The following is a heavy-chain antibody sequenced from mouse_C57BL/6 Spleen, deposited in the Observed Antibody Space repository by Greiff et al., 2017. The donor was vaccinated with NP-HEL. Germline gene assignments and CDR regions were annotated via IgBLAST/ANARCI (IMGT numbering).Heavy chain of an antibody. CDR2: IYPGSGST. V-gene: IGHV1-55*01. D-gene: IGHD4-1*01. CDR1: GYTFTSYW. CDR3: ARNPLGDYAMDY. J-gene: IGHJ4*01. Sequence: VQLQQSGAELVKPGASVKMSCKASGYTFTSYWITWVKQRPGQGLEWIGDIYPGSGSTNYNEKFKSKATLTVDTSSSTAYMQLSSLTSEDSAVYYCARNPLGDYAMDYWGQGTSVTVSS.